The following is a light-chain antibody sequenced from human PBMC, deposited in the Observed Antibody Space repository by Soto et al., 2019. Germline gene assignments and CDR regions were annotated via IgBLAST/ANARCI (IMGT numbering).Light chain of an antibody. CDR3: GTWDTSLSVWM. V-gene: IGLV1-51*01. CDR1: DSNIGNNY. CDR2: DND. J-gene: IGLJ3*02. Sequence: VLTQSPSVSAAPGQRVTISCSGSDSNIGNNYVSWYQKLPGTAPKLLIHDNDQRPSGIPDRFSGSKSGTSATLGITGIQTGDEADYYCGTWDTSLSVWMFGGGTKVTVL.